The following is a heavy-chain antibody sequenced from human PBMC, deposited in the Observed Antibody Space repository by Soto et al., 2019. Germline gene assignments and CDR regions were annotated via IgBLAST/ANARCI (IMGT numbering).Heavy chain of an antibody. CDR1: GVSISSGGYY. CDR2: IYYTGST. J-gene: IGHJ4*02. Sequence: QVQLQESGPGLVKPSQTLSLTCTVSGVSISSGGYYWSWIRQHPGKGLQWIGYIYYTGSTYYNPSLKSRVNISVDPANNQFSRKRSSVTAADTAVYYCARGGLSEDYWGQGTLVTGSS. D-gene: IGHD3-10*01. CDR3: ARGGLSEDY. V-gene: IGHV4-31*03.